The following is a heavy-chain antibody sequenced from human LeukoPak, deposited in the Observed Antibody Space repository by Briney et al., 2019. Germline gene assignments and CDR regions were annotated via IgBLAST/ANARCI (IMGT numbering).Heavy chain of an antibody. CDR1: GYTFTSYG. V-gene: IGHV1-18*01. CDR2: ISAYNGNT. CDR3: ARVYYDSSGYYYFRAFDI. Sequence: ASAKDSRKHSGYTFTSYGISWVPQAPGQRPEWMGWISAYNGNTNYAQKLQGRDTMTTDTSTSTAYMELRSLRSDDTAVYYCARVYYDSSGYYYFRAFDIWGQGTMVTVSS. D-gene: IGHD3-22*01. J-gene: IGHJ3*02.